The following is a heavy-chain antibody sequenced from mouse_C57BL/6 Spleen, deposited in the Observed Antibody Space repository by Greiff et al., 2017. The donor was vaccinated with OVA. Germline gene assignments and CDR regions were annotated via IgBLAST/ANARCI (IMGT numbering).Heavy chain of an antibody. CDR3: ARWTDGSSLAY. D-gene: IGHD1-1*01. CDR2: INPGSGGT. Sequence: VQLQQSGAELVRPGTSVKVSCKASGYAFTNYLIEWVKQRPGQGLEWIGVINPGSGGTNYNEKFKGKATLTADKSSSTAYMQLSSLTSEDSAVYFCARWTDGSSLAYWGQGTLVTVSA. V-gene: IGHV1-54*01. CDR1: GYAFTNYL. J-gene: IGHJ3*01.